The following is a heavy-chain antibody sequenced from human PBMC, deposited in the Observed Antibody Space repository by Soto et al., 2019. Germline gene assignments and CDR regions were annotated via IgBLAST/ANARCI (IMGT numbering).Heavy chain of an antibody. D-gene: IGHD2-21*02. CDR3: AKDYRSVLVTAPSDY. Sequence: QVQLVESGGGVVQPGRSLRLSCAASGFTFSSYGMHWVRQAPGKGLEWVAVISYDGSNKYYADSVKGRFTISRDNSKNTLYLQMNSLRAEDTAVYYCAKDYRSVLVTAPSDYWGQGTLVSVAS. V-gene: IGHV3-30*18. CDR2: ISYDGSNK. CDR1: GFTFSSYG. J-gene: IGHJ4*02.